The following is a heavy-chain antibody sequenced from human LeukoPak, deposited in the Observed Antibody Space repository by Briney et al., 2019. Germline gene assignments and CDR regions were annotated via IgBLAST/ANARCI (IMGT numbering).Heavy chain of an antibody. CDR2: IIPILGIA. J-gene: IGHJ5*02. CDR3: ARDARRYYDSSGYYDH. V-gene: IGHV1-69*04. Sequence: ASVKVSCKASGGTFSSYAISWVRQAPGQGLEWMGRIIPILGIANYAQKFQGRVTITADKSTSTAYMELSSLRSEDTAVYYCARDARRYYDSSGYYDHWGQGTLVTVSS. D-gene: IGHD3-22*01. CDR1: GGTFSSYA.